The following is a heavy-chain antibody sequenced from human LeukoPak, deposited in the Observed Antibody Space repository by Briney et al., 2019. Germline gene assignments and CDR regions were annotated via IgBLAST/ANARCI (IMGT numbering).Heavy chain of an antibody. CDR1: GGSISSYY. CDR3: ARDQRLLPGGDHDAFYI. Sequence: SETLSLTCTVSGGSISSYYWSWIRQPPGKGLEWIGYIYYSGSTNYNPSLKSRVTISVDTSKNQFSLKLSSMTAAATAMYYCARDQRLLPGGDHDAFYIWGQGTMVTVSS. V-gene: IGHV4-59*12. J-gene: IGHJ3*02. D-gene: IGHD6-25*01. CDR2: IYYSGST.